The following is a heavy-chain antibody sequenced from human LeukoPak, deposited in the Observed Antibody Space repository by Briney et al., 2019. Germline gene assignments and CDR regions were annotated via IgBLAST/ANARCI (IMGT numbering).Heavy chain of an antibody. J-gene: IGHJ3*02. CDR2: INHSGST. Sequence: PSETLSLTCAVYGGSFSGYYWSWIRQPPGKGLEWIGEINHSGSTNYNPSLKSRVTISVDTSKNQFSLKLSSVTAADTAVYYCASSGMATVAGAFDIWGQGTMVTVSS. CDR1: GGSFSGYY. V-gene: IGHV4-34*01. CDR3: ASSGMATVAGAFDI. D-gene: IGHD5-24*01.